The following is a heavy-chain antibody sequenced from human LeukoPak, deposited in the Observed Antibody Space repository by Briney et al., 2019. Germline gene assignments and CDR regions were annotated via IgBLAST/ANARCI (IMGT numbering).Heavy chain of an antibody. D-gene: IGHD7-27*01. J-gene: IGHJ4*02. CDR2: INWNGGSI. CDR3: ARGRDWGVTNFDY. V-gene: IGHV3-20*04. CDR1: GFTFDDYG. Sequence: GGSLRLSCAASGFTFDDYGITWVRQGPGKGLEWVSGINWNGGSIGYADSVKGRFTISRDNAKNSLYLQMNSLRAEDTALYYCARGRDWGVTNFDYWGQGILVTVSS.